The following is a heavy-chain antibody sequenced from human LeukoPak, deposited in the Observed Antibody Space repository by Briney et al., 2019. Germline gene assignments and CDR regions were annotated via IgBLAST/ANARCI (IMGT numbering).Heavy chain of an antibody. Sequence: GGSLRLPCTASGFTFNNYAMNWVRRAPGKGLEWVSAISGSGSNTYYAYSVKGRFTISRDNSINSLYLQMNSLRAEDTAVYYCAKSQREACCYGMDVWGQGTTVTVSS. D-gene: IGHD1-26*01. CDR2: ISGSGSNT. J-gene: IGHJ6*02. V-gene: IGHV3-23*01. CDR3: AKSQREACCYGMDV. CDR1: GFTFNNYA.